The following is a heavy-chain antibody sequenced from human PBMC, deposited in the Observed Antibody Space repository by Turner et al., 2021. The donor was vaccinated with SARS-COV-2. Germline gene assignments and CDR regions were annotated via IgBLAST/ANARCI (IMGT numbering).Heavy chain of an antibody. CDR1: SGSIRTTNYY. V-gene: IGHV4-39*01. D-gene: IGHD1-26*01. CDR3: ARGGWSDYVESTPFDI. J-gene: IGHJ3*02. CDR2: VHYTGST. Sequence: QLQLQESGPGLLRPSETLSLTCTVSSGSIRTTNYYWGWIRLPPGKGLEWIGSVHYTGSTYYHPSLNSRVTVSIDTPKNHVSLKLSSVTAADTAGYYCARGGWSDYVESTPFDICGQGTVVTISS.